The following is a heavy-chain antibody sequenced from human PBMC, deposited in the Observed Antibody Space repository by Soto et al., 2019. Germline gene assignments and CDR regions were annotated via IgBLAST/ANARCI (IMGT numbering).Heavy chain of an antibody. CDR3: ARVSYSSSSPYSFDY. Sequence: SETLSLTCTVSGGSISSYYWSWIRQPPGKGLEWIGYIYYSGSTNYNPSLKSRVTISVDTSKNQFSLKLSSVTAADTAVYYCARVSYSSSSPYSFDYWGQGTLVTVSS. CDR2: IYYSGST. D-gene: IGHD6-13*01. CDR1: GGSISSYY. V-gene: IGHV4-59*01. J-gene: IGHJ4*02.